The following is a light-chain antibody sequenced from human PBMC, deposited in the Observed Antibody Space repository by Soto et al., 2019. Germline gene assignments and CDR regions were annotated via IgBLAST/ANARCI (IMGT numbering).Light chain of an antibody. CDR1: QSVSSN. Sequence: EIVMTQSPATLSVSPGERATLSCRASQSVSSNLAWYQQKPGQAPRLLIYGASTRATGIPARFSGSGSGTDFTLTISSLQSEDFAVYSCQQYNNWPPTFGQGTKVDIK. CDR3: QQYNNWPPT. J-gene: IGKJ1*01. V-gene: IGKV3-15*01. CDR2: GAS.